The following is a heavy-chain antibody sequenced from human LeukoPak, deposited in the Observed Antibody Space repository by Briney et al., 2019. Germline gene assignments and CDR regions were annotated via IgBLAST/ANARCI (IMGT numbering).Heavy chain of an antibody. Sequence: GRSLRLSCEASGFTFSTYAMHWVRHRQAPGKGLEWVAVISYEGSDKYLADSLKGRFTISRESSKNTLYLQMNSLRAEDTAVYYCAREVAVWGQGTLVTVSS. J-gene: IGHJ4*02. CDR3: AREVAV. CDR1: GFTFSTYA. D-gene: IGHD5-12*01. CDR2: ISYEGSDK. V-gene: IGHV3-30*04.